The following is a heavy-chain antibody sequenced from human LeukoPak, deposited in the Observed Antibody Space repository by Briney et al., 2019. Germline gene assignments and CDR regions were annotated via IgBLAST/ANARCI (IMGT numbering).Heavy chain of an antibody. CDR3: ARNAAVATSRTWFDP. Sequence: ETLSLTCTVSDGSITNYYWSWIRQTPGKGLECIGFTHYSENTIYNPSLKSRVTMSVDTSKNHLSLKLNSVTAADTAVYYCARNAAVATSRTWFDPWGQGTLVTVSS. V-gene: IGHV4-59*08. CDR1: DGSITNYY. CDR2: THYSENT. D-gene: IGHD6-19*01. J-gene: IGHJ5*02.